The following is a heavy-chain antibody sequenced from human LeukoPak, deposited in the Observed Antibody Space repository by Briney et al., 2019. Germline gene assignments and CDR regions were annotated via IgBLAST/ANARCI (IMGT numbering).Heavy chain of an antibody. V-gene: IGHV4-39*07. CDR2: IYYYRGNT. D-gene: IGHD2-15*01. J-gene: IGHJ4*02. CDR1: GGSISSSSYF. CDR3: ARGDFSGGYCYDY. Sequence: SETLSLTCTVSGGSISSSSYFWDWIRQPPGKGLEWIGTIYYYRGNTYYNPSLKSRVTISIDTSKNQFSLKLSSVTAADTAVYYCARGDFSGGYCYDYWGQGTLVTVSS.